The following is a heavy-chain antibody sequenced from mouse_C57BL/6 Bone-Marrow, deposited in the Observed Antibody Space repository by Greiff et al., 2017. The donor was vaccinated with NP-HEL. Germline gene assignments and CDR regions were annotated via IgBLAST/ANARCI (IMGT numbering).Heavy chain of an antibody. D-gene: IGHD1-1*01. CDR2: ISDGGSYT. CDR3: ARVYGSLFDS. V-gene: IGHV5-4*03. Sequence: DVMLVESGGGLVKPGGSLKLSCAASGFTFSSYAMSWVRPTPDKRLEWVATISDGGSYTYYPDNVKGRFTISRDKAKNNLYLQMSHLKSEDTAMYYCARVYGSLFDSGGQGTTLTVSS. CDR1: GFTFSSYA. J-gene: IGHJ2*01.